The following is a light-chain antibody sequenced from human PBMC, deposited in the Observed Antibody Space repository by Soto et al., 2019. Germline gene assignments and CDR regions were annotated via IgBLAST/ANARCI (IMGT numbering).Light chain of an antibody. V-gene: IGLV1-44*01. CDR1: SSNIGSNT. CDR2: SNN. J-gene: IGLJ2*01. Sequence: QLVLTRPPSASGTPGQRVTISCSGSSSNIGSNTVNWYQQLPGTAPKLLIYSNNQRPSGVPDRFSGSKSGTSASLAISGLQSEDEADYYCAAWDDSLKGVFGGGTKLTVL. CDR3: AAWDDSLKGV.